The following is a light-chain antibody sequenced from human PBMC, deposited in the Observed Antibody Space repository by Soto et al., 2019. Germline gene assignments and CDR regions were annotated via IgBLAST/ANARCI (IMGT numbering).Light chain of an antibody. V-gene: IGKV3-11*01. J-gene: IGKJ2*03. CDR1: QSVRIY. CDR3: LQRNKWPDS. Sequence: EIVLTQSPASLSLSPGERATLSCRASQSVRIYLAWYQVKVGQAPRLLIYDASKRATGIPARFSGSGSGTDFTITISSLEPEDFAVYYCLQRNKWPDSFGQGTKLEI. CDR2: DAS.